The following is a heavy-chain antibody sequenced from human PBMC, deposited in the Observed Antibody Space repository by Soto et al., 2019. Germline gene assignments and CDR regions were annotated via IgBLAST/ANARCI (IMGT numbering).Heavy chain of an antibody. V-gene: IGHV3-23*01. J-gene: IGHJ3*01. Sequence: EVQVSESGGGLVRPGGPLRLSCAASGFIFTNYAMNWVRQAPGKGLEWVSVIGGRGNSAYYADSVQGRFTISRDNSKNTLSLLMSSLTADDTAIYYCVREGRGSFDFWGRGTMVTVSS. CDR1: GFIFTNYA. D-gene: IGHD5-12*01. CDR3: VREGRGSFDF. CDR2: IGGRGNSA.